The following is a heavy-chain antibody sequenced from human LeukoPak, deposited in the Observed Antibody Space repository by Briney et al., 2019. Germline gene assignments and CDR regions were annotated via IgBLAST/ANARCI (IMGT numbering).Heavy chain of an antibody. D-gene: IGHD2-2*01. CDR1: GGSISSSSYY. Sequence: PSETLSLTCTVSGGSISSSSYYWGWIRQPPGKGLEWIGSIYYSGSTYYNPSLKSRVTISVDTSKNQFSLKLSSVTAADTAVYYCARDHHKYPGLGYFQHWGQGTLVTVSS. J-gene: IGHJ1*01. V-gene: IGHV4-39*07. CDR3: ARDHHKYPGLGYFQH. CDR2: IYYSGST.